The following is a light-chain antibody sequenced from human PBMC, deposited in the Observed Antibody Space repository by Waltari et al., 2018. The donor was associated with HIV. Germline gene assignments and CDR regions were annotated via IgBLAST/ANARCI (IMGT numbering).Light chain of an antibody. J-gene: IGLJ3*02. CDR3: SLYLDSGVSV. CDR2: SSK. Sequence: QTVVTQEPSLSVSPGGSVKLPSGLSFVSVPTGNYPRWYQQTPGQPPRALIYSSKTRSSGVPDRFSGSILGDKAALTITGAQADDESDYYCSLYLDSGVSVFGGGTRLSV. CDR1: FVSVPTGNY. V-gene: IGLV8-61*01.